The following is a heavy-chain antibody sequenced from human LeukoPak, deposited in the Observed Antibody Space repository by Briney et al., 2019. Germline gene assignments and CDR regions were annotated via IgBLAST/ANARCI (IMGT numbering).Heavy chain of an antibody. D-gene: IGHD3-3*01. V-gene: IGHV4-39*01. Sequence: SETLSLTCTVSGASINSTNYYWAWIRLPPGMGLEWIGTVSYSGNTYYNPSLKSRVAISTDTSKKQISLNLISVTAADAAVYYCARHAGTYYDFWSGYFNYFDPWGQGTLVTVSS. J-gene: IGHJ5*02. CDR3: ARHAGTYYDFWSGYFNYFDP. CDR2: VSYSGNT. CDR1: GASINSTNYY.